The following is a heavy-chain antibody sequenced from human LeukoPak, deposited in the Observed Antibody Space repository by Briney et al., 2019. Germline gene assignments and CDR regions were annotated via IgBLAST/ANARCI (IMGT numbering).Heavy chain of an antibody. J-gene: IGHJ4*02. CDR2: ISWNSGSI. CDR1: GFTFDDYA. V-gene: IGHV3-9*01. Sequence: GGSLRLSCAASGFTFDDYAMHWVRQAPGKGLEWVSGISWNSGSIGYADSVKGRFTISRDNAKNSLYLQMNSLRAEDTALHYCAKGSDYYDSGGYLHLDYWGQGTLVTVSS. D-gene: IGHD3-22*01. CDR3: AKGSDYYDSGGYLHLDY.